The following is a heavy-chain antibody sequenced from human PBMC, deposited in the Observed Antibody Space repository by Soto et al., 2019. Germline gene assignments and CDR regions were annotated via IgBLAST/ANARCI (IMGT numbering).Heavy chain of an antibody. J-gene: IGHJ4*02. CDR2: ISYDVDIK. V-gene: IGHV3-30*03. D-gene: IGHD3-16*01. CDR3: ATYDLALYY. Sequence: GGSLRLSCAASGFTFSSYGMHWVRQAPGKGLEWVAIISYDVDIKYYADSVKGRFTISRDNSKNTLYLQMNSLRAGDTAVYYCATYDLALYYWGQGTLVTVSS. CDR1: GFTFSSYG.